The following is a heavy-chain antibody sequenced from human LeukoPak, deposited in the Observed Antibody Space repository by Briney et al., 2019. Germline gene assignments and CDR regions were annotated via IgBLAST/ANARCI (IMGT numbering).Heavy chain of an antibody. CDR3: ARETRWFDP. CDR2: ISSSSGSI. Sequence: GGSLRLSCAASGCTFSSYTMNWVRQAPGKGLEWVSVISSSSGSIYYADSLKGRFTISRDNAKNSPYLQMNSLRAEDTAVYYCARETRWFDPWGQGTLVTVSS. CDR1: GCTFSSYT. J-gene: IGHJ5*02. V-gene: IGHV3-21*01.